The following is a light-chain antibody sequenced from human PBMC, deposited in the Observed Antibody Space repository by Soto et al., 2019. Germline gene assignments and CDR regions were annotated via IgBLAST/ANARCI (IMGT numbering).Light chain of an antibody. V-gene: IGKV1-5*01. CDR1: QSVSRS. Sequence: DIQMTQSPSTLSASVGDRITITCRASQSVSRSLAWFQQKPGKAPKLLIYDASSLESGVPSRFSGRGSGTEFTPTIRSLQPDGCATYYCHTYNSYSLHTFGQGTKLEIK. J-gene: IGKJ2*01. CDR2: DAS. CDR3: HTYNSYSLHT.